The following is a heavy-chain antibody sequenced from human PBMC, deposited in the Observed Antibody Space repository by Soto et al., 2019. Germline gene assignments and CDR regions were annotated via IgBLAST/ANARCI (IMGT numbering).Heavy chain of an antibody. Sequence: QITLNESGPTQVNPRQTLTLTCTFSGFSLTTSGVGVCWIRQSPGKAPEWLALIYWDDDKRYRPSLKSRLTITKDTSKNQVVLTMADLDPADTATYYCAHRVLRTVFGLVTTTAIYFDFWGQGTPVAVSS. D-gene: IGHD3-3*01. J-gene: IGHJ4*02. CDR1: GFSLTTSGVG. CDR2: IYWDDDK. V-gene: IGHV2-5*02. CDR3: AHRVLRTVFGLVTTTAIYFDF.